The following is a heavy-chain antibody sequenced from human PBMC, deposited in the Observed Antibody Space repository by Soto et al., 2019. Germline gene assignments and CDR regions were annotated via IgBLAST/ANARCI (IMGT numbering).Heavy chain of an antibody. V-gene: IGHV3-7*01. J-gene: IGHJ6*03. CDR3: ARYHRGWLYYMDV. Sequence: EVQLVESGGDLVQPGGSLKLSCVASGITFSTSYMSWVRQAPGKGLVWVANIKEDGSQKYYVDSVKGRVTIYRDNARNSLYLQMNSLRAEDTAVYFCARYHRGWLYYMDVWGKGTAVTVSS. D-gene: IGHD6-19*01. CDR1: GITFSTSY. CDR2: IKEDGSQK.